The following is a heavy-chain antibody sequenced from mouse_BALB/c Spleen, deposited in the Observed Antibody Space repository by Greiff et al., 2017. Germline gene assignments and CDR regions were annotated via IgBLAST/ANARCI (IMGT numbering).Heavy chain of an antibody. V-gene: IGHV5-12-1*01. J-gene: IGHJ3*01. D-gene: IGHD2-3*01. Sequence: EVKLQESGGGLVKPGGSLKLSCAASGFAFSSYDMSWVRQTPEKRLEWVAYISSGGGSTYYPDTVKGRFTISRDNAKNTLYLQMSSLKSEDTAMYYCARHDGYYGFAYWGQGTLVTVSA. CDR1: GFAFSSYD. CDR3: ARHDGYYGFAY. CDR2: ISSGGGST.